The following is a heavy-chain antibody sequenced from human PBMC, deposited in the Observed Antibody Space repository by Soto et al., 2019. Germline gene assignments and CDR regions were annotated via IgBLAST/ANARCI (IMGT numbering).Heavy chain of an antibody. V-gene: IGHV4-59*03. CDR1: GGSISSYF. CDR2: IYDSGDA. J-gene: IGHJ3*02. CDR3: VSSRTAVFGDALDI. D-gene: IGHD3-3*01. Sequence: PSETLSLTCSVPGGSISSYFKNWIRQAPGKGLEWIGCIYDSGDANYNPSLKSRVTLALDTSKNQFSLKLTSVTAADTAVYYCVSSRTAVFGDALDIWALGTMVTVSS.